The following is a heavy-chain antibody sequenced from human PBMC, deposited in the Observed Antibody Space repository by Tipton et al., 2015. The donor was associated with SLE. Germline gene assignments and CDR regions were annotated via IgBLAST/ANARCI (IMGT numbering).Heavy chain of an antibody. CDR1: GGSISSTSYY. Sequence: TLSLTCNVSGGSISSTSYYWAWLRQPPGKGLEWIGSMYYSGTTNYNPSLKSRVTISVDTSKNQFSLKLSSVTAADTAVYYCARDSSGGYNWFDPWGQGTLVTVSS. D-gene: IGHD3-22*01. V-gene: IGHV4-39*07. CDR3: ARDSSGGYNWFDP. J-gene: IGHJ5*02. CDR2: MYYSGTT.